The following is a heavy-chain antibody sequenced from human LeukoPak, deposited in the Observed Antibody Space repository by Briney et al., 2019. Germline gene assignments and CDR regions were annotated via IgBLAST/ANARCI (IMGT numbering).Heavy chain of an antibody. J-gene: IGHJ4*02. CDR2: INPNSGGT. CDR1: GYTFTGYY. CDR3: ASGYCSAGSCYGLCDY. Sequence: GASVKVSFKASGYTFTGYYMHWVRQAPGQGLEWMGWINPNSGGTNYAQKFQGRVTMTRDTSISTAYMELSRLRSDDTAVYYCASGYCSAGSCYGLCDYWGQGTLVTVSS. D-gene: IGHD2-15*01. V-gene: IGHV1-2*02.